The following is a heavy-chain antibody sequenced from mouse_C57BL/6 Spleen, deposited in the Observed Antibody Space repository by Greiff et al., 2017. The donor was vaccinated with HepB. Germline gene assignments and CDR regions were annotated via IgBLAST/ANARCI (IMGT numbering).Heavy chain of an antibody. CDR3: ARSMVTTRVYYAMDY. V-gene: IGHV1-80*01. CDR1: GYAFSSYW. CDR2: IYPGDGDT. Sequence: VQLQQSGAELVKPGASVKISCKASGYAFSSYWMNWVKQRPGKGLEWIGQIYPGDGDTNYNGKFKGKATLTADKSSSTAYMQLSSLTSEASAVYFCARSMVTTRVYYAMDYWGQGTSVTVSS. D-gene: IGHD2-2*01. J-gene: IGHJ4*01.